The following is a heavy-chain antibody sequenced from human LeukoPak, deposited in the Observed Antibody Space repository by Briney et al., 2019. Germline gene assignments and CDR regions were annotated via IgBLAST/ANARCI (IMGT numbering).Heavy chain of an antibody. D-gene: IGHD3-16*01. J-gene: IGHJ4*02. V-gene: IGHV3-74*01. CDR2: INSDGIST. CDR1: RFTFSRYW. CDR3: ARERRGNYFAFES. Sequence: PGGSLRLSCAASRFTFSRYWMHWVRQAPGKGLVWVSRINSDGISTGYADSVKGRFTIPKDKAKNSVALQMNSLKSEDTAVYYCARERRGNYFAFESWGQGTLVTVSS.